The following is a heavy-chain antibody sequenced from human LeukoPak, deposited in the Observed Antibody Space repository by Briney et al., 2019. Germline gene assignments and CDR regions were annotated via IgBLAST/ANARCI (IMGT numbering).Heavy chain of an antibody. Sequence: SVKVSCKASGGTFTSYAISWVRQAPGQGLEWMGGIIPIFGTANYAQKFQGRVTITTDESTTTAYMDLSSLRSEDTAVYYCARTYDSSGYYHRWFDPWGQGTLVTVSS. CDR1: GGTFTSYA. D-gene: IGHD3-22*01. J-gene: IGHJ5*02. V-gene: IGHV1-69*05. CDR3: ARTYDSSGYYHRWFDP. CDR2: IIPIFGTA.